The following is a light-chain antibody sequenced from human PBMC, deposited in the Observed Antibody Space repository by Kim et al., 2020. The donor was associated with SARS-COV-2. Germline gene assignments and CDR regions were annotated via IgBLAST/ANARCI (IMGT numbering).Light chain of an antibody. V-gene: IGLV1-44*01. CDR2: SND. Sequence: ELTQPPSASGTPGQSVTISCSGSISNIGSNVVNWYQQLPGTAPKLLIYSNDYRPSGVPDRFSGSKSGTSASLAISGLQSEDEADYYCAAWDDSLNGSVFGGGTQLTVL. J-gene: IGLJ3*02. CDR1: ISNIGSNV. CDR3: AAWDDSLNGSV.